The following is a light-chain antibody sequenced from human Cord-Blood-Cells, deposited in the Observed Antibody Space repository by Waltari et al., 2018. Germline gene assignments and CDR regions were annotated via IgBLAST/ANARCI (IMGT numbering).Light chain of an antibody. CDR3: QQYYSTPFT. V-gene: IGKV4-1*01. J-gene: IGKJ3*01. Sequence: DIVMTQSPDSLAVSLGERATIHCKPSKSVLYSSNNKNYLAWYQQKTGQPPKLLIYWATTRESGVPDRFSGSGSGTDFTLTISSLQAEDVAVYYCQQYYSTPFTFGPGTKVDIK. CDR1: KSVLYSSNNKNY. CDR2: WAT.